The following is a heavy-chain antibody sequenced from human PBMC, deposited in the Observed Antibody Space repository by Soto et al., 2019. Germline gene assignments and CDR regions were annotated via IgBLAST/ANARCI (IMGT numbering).Heavy chain of an antibody. J-gene: IGHJ6*02. V-gene: IGHV3-30*18. CDR2: ISYDGSNK. CDR3: AKDYTRYYDILYNYYGMDV. D-gene: IGHD3-9*01. Sequence: QVQLVESGGGVVQPGRSLRLSCAASGFTFSSYGMHWVRQAPGKGLEWVAVISYDGSNKYYADSVKGRFTISRDNSQNTLYLQMYSLRAEDTAVYYWAKDYTRYYDILYNYYGMDVWGQGTTVTVSS. CDR1: GFTFSSYG.